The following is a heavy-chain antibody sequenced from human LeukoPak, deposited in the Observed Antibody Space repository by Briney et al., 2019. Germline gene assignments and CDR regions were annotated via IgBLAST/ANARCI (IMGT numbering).Heavy chain of an antibody. Sequence: PGGSLRLSCAASGFTFSSYAMHWVRQAPGTGLEWVAVISYDGSNKYYADSVKGRFTISRDNSRNTLYLQMNGLRAEDTALYYCATPLGDGYQVFNYFDYWGQGTLVTVSS. CDR1: GFTFSSYA. J-gene: IGHJ4*02. CDR2: ISYDGSNK. CDR3: ATPLGDGYQVFNYFDY. D-gene: IGHD5-18*01. V-gene: IGHV3-30*04.